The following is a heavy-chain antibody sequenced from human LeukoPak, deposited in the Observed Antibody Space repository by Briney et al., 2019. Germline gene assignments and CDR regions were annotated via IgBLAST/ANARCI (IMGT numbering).Heavy chain of an antibody. CDR2: ISAYNGNT. Sequence: ASAKVSCKASGYTFTSYGISWVRQAPGQGLEWMGWISAYNGNTNYAQKLQGRVTMTTDTSTSTAYMELRSLRSDDTAVYYCARDLYCSSTSCYKQAAGWFDPWGQGTLVTVSS. J-gene: IGHJ5*02. V-gene: IGHV1-18*01. D-gene: IGHD2-2*02. CDR1: GYTFTSYG. CDR3: ARDLYCSSTSCYKQAAGWFDP.